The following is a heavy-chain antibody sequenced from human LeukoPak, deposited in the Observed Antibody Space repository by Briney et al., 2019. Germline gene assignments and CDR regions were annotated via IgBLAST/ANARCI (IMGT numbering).Heavy chain of an antibody. J-gene: IGHJ6*02. CDR2: INPNNGAA. CDR3: ARDQNRCFGECPSGGLSDI. CDR1: GYTFTAYY. V-gene: IGHV1-2*02. D-gene: IGHD3-10*01. Sequence: EASVRVSCKASGYTFTAYYIHWVRQAPGQGLEWMGWINPNNGAAIYAQRFQDSVSMTSDTSMSTAYMELSSLRSDDTAVYYCARDQNRCFGECPSGGLSDIWGQGTTVTVSS.